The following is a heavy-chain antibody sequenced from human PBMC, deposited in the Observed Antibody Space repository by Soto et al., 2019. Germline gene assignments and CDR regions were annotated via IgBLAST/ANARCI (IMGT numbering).Heavy chain of an antibody. CDR2: ISGSGGST. Sequence: GGSLRLSCAASGFTFSSYAMSWVRQAPGKGLEWVSAISGSGGSTSYADSVKGRFTVSRDNSKNSLYLQMNSLRAEDTAVYYCAKDRSPIQLWVHNWFDPWGQGTLVTVSS. D-gene: IGHD5-18*01. CDR1: GFTFSSYA. J-gene: IGHJ5*02. V-gene: IGHV3-23*01. CDR3: AKDRSPIQLWVHNWFDP.